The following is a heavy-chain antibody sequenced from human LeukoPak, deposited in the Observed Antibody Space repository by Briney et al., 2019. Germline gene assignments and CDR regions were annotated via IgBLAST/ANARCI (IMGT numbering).Heavy chain of an antibody. D-gene: IGHD6-19*01. CDR2: INPDAGDT. CDR3: ARLSTATRHWLAASDI. Sequence: ASVKVSCKASGYSFTDYFLYWVRQAPGQGLEWMGRINPDAGDTNCAQTFQGRITMTRDTSISTAYMELSSLKSDDTAVYYCARLSTATRHWLAASDIWGQGTVVTVSS. J-gene: IGHJ3*02. CDR1: GYSFTDYF. V-gene: IGHV1-2*06.